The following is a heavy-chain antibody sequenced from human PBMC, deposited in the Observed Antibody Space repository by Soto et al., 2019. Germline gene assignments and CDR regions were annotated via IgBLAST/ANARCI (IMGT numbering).Heavy chain of an antibody. Sequence: QVQLVESGGGVVQPGRSLRLSCAASVFTFSSYGMHWVRQAPGKGLEWVAVIWYDGSNKYYADSVKGRFTISRDNSKNTLYLQMNSLRAEDTAVYYCARDIRVAAADYYYYYYGMDVWGQGTTVTVSS. D-gene: IGHD6-13*01. CDR3: ARDIRVAAADYYYYYYGMDV. V-gene: IGHV3-33*01. J-gene: IGHJ6*02. CDR1: VFTFSSYG. CDR2: IWYDGSNK.